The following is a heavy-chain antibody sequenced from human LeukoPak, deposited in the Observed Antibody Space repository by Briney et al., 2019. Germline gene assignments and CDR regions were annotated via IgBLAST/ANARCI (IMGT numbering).Heavy chain of an antibody. D-gene: IGHD3-10*01. CDR1: GYSISSGYY. V-gene: IGHV4-38-2*02. CDR2: IYHSGST. Sequence: SETLSLTCAVSGYSISSGYYWGWIRQPPGKGLERIGSIYHSGSTYYNPSLKSRVTISVDSSKNQFSLKLSSVTAADTAVYYCARDTQLLWFGEAWGQGTLVTVSS. CDR3: ARDTQLLWFGEA. J-gene: IGHJ5*02.